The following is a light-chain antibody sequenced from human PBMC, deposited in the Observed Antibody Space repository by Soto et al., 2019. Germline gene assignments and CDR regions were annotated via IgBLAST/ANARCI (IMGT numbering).Light chain of an antibody. CDR2: GAS. Sequence: ERVMTQSPAALSVSLGERATLSCRASQSVDNKLAWYQFKPGQAPRLLIYGASTRSTGVPTRFSGSGSGTEFTLTIGSLLSEDVAVDYCLQYYGWPKKFGRGTEVEIK. J-gene: IGKJ1*01. CDR1: QSVDNK. CDR3: LQYYGWPKK. V-gene: IGKV3-15*01.